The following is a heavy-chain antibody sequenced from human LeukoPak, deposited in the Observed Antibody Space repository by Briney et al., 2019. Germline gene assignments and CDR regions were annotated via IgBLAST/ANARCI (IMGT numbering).Heavy chain of an antibody. Sequence: PGGSLRLSCAASGFTVSSNYMSWVRQAPGKGLEWVSDIYSGGSTYYADSVKGRFTISRDNSKNKLYLQMNSLRAEDTAVYYCARGDGNYDFWSGYYTGFDYWGQGTLVTVSS. CDR2: IYSGGST. D-gene: IGHD3-3*01. CDR1: GFTVSSNY. V-gene: IGHV3-66*02. CDR3: ARGDGNYDFWSGYYTGFDY. J-gene: IGHJ4*02.